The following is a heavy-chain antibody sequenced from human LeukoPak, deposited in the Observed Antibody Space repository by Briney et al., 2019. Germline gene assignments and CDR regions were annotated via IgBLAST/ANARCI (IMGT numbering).Heavy chain of an antibody. CDR2: INSDGSRT. D-gene: IGHD4-11*01. V-gene: IGHV3-74*01. Sequence: PGGSLRLSCAAYEFTFNNHWMSWVRQAPGKGLMWVSRINSDGSRTTYADSVRGRFTISRDNAKSTLYLQMNSLRAEDTAVYYCARVRDDYTYFDCWGQGTLVTVSS. CDR1: EFTFNNHW. CDR3: ARVRDDYTYFDC. J-gene: IGHJ4*02.